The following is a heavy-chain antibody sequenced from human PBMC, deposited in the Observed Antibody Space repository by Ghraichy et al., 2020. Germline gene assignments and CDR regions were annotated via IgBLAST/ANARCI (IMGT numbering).Heavy chain of an antibody. CDR1: GFTFSSYA. V-gene: IGHV3-23*01. Sequence: GESLNISCAASGFTFSSYAMSWVRQAPGKGLEWVSAISGSGGSTYYADSVKGRFTISRDNSKNTLYLQMNSLRAEDTAVYYCAKDGPHYGYGDYHWGQGTLVTVSS. J-gene: IGHJ5*02. CDR3: AKDGPHYGYGDYH. D-gene: IGHD4-17*01. CDR2: ISGSGGST.